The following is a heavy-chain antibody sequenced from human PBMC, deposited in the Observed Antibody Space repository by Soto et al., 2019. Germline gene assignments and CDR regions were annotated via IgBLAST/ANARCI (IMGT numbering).Heavy chain of an antibody. CDR2: IILPFGTP. V-gene: IGHV1-69*05. Sequence: QVRPVQSGAAVKKPGPSVKVSCKASGGTFSNYAIGWVRQAPGQGLEWMGVIILPFGTPNYAQKFQGAVTITTDESMTTVYREVCGLRSEETAVYYCAGGPDYEGYFDDWGRGTLVTVTS. CDR1: GGTFSNYA. D-gene: IGHD3-22*01. J-gene: IGHJ4*02. CDR3: AGGPDYEGYFDD.